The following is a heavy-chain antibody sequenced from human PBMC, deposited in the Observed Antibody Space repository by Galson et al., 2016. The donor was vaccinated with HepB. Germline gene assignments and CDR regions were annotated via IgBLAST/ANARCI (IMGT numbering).Heavy chain of an antibody. D-gene: IGHD2-2*01. CDR1: GGSISSGNW. CDR2: IYHSGTA. Sequence: ETLSLTCTVSGGSISSGNWWSWVRQPPGKGLEWIGEIYHSGTANYNPSLESRGTMSLDKSKNQITLKVTSVTAADTAVYYCARHVGVPGTRGFDYWDQGTLVTVSS. V-gene: IGHV4-4*02. J-gene: IGHJ4*02. CDR3: ARHVGVPGTRGFDY.